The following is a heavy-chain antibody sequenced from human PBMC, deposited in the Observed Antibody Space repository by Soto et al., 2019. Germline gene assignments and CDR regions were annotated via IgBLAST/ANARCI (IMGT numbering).Heavy chain of an antibody. Sequence: GGSLRLSCAASGFNLITYGMHWVRQAPGKGLEWVAVISYDGSNKYYADSVKGRFTISRDNSKNTLYLQMNSLRAEDTAVYYCAKDRRFYYDSSGYPQPLDYWGQGTLVTVSS. J-gene: IGHJ4*02. CDR3: AKDRRFYYDSSGYPQPLDY. V-gene: IGHV3-30*18. CDR1: GFNLITYG. D-gene: IGHD3-22*01. CDR2: ISYDGSNK.